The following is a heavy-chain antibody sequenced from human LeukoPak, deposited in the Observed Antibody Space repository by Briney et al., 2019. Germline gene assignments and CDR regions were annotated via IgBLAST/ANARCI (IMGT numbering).Heavy chain of an antibody. CDR3: ARGYLTDYSLHFDS. CDR1: GFTYSSYA. D-gene: IGHD3-9*01. Sequence: GGSLRLSCAASGFTYSSYAVLGVRQPRGKVLEWVAIIPYDGNNKYYADSVKGRLTISRDNAKNSLYLQMNSLSGDDAAVYYCARGYLTDYSLHFDSWGQGTLVTVSS. V-gene: IGHV3-30-3*01. CDR2: IPYDGNNK. J-gene: IGHJ4*02.